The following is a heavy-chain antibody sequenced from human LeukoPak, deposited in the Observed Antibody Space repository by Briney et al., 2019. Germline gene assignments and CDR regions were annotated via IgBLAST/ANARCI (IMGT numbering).Heavy chain of an antibody. D-gene: IGHD3-3*02. CDR3: ERAGVISGWDY. CDR2: IGGEKSGSWT. J-gene: IGHJ4*02. CDR1: GFTFNNYP. Sequence: PGGSLRLSCAASGFTFNNYPMGWVRQAPGKGLEWLSAIGGEKSGSWTKSADSVKGRFTISRDNSENTLYLQMDSLTVEDTAVYYCERAGVISGWDYWGQGVLVTVSS. V-gene: IGHV3-23*01.